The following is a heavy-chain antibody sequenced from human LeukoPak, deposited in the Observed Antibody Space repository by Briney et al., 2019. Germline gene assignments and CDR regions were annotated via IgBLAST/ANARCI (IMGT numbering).Heavy chain of an antibody. Sequence: GGSLRLSCAVSGFTFNTYAMHWVRQAPGQGLEWMAFISYDESNKYYADSVKGRFTISRDNSKNTLYLQMNSLGAEDTALYYCARDFGTTVFNWLDPWGQGTLVTVSS. CDR3: ARDFGTTVFNWLDP. J-gene: IGHJ5*02. CDR2: ISYDESNK. CDR1: GFTFNTYA. V-gene: IGHV3-30-3*01. D-gene: IGHD1-7*01.